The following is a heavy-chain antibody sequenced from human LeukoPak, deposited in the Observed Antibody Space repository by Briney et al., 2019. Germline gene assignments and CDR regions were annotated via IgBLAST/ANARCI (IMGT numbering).Heavy chain of an antibody. CDR2: IYYSGST. J-gene: IGHJ6*02. Sequence: SETLSLTCTVSGGSISSSSYYWGWIRQPPGEGLEWIGSIYYSGSTYYNPSLKSRVTISVDTSKNQFSLKLSSVTAADTAVYYCARHGYDFWSGYPIRYYYYYGMDVWGQGTTVTVSS. CDR3: ARHGYDFWSGYPIRYYYYYGMDV. V-gene: IGHV4-39*01. D-gene: IGHD3-3*01. CDR1: GGSISSSSYY.